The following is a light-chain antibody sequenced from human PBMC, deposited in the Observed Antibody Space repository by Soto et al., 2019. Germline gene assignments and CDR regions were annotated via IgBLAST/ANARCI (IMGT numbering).Light chain of an antibody. Sequence: EIVLTQSPGSLSLSPGERATLSCRASQSVDSSFFAWYQKKPGQAPRLLIYGSSKRATGIPDMFSGSGSGTDFTRTSSRLEPEDFAVDYCQQYVSSVTFGQGTKVEIK. CDR1: QSVDSSF. J-gene: IGKJ1*01. CDR2: GSS. CDR3: QQYVSSVT. V-gene: IGKV3-20*01.